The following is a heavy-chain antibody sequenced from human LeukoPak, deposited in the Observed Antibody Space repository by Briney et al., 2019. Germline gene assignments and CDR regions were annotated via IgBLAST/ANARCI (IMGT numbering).Heavy chain of an antibody. V-gene: IGHV3-53*01. J-gene: IGHJ4*02. Sequence: GGSLRLSCAASGFTVSSNYMSWVRQAPGKGLEWVSVIYSGGSTYYAVSVKGRFTISRDNSKNTLYLQMNSLRAEDTAVYYCAREGTSSGWYPFDYWGQGTLVTVSS. CDR1: GFTVSSNY. CDR3: AREGTSSGWYPFDY. D-gene: IGHD6-19*01. CDR2: IYSGGST.